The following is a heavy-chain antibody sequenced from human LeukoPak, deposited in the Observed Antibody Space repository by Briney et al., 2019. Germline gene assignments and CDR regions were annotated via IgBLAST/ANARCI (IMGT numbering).Heavy chain of an antibody. CDR1: DGSISDYS. CDR2: IYYSGST. CDR3: ARDAIVGATNWFDP. D-gene: IGHD1-26*01. Sequence: SEPLSPTCTVSDGSISDYSWSWIRQPPGKGLEWIGYIYYSGSTNYNPSLKSRVTISLDTSKNQFSLKLSSVTAADTAVYYCARDAIVGATNWFDPWGQGTLVTVSS. J-gene: IGHJ5*02. V-gene: IGHV4-59*01.